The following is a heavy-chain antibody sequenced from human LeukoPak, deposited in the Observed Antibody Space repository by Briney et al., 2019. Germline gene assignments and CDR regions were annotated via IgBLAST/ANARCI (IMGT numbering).Heavy chain of an antibody. CDR2: IYYSGNT. CDR1: GGSISSSSHF. CDR3: ARHENIVVVVAATGFDN. J-gene: IGHJ4*02. V-gene: IGHV4-39*01. D-gene: IGHD2-15*01. Sequence: SETLSLTCTVSGGSISSSSHFWSWIRQPPGKGLEWIGSIYYSGNTYYNSSLKSRVTISVDTSKNQFSLKLSSVTAADTAVYYCARHENIVVVVAATGFDNWGQGTLSPSPQ.